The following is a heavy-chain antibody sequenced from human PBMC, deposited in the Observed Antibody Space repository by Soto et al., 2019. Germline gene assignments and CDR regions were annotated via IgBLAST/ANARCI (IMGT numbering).Heavy chain of an antibody. CDR3: ARDSPIGSTYSGYDAIDS. CDR2: TITILDVA. V-gene: IGHV1-69*08. D-gene: IGHD5-12*01. J-gene: IGHJ4*02. Sequence: QVQLVQSGAEVKKPGSSVKVSCKASGGTFSTSTFTWVRQAPGQGIEWMGRTITILDVADYAQDFQGRVTITADKSTSTAYMELTSLTSKDTAVYYCARDSPIGSTYSGYDAIDSWGQGTLVTVSS. CDR1: GGTFSTST.